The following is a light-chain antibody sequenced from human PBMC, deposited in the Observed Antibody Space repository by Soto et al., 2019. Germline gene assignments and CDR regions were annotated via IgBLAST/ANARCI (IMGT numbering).Light chain of an antibody. CDR2: DVS. V-gene: IGKV1-5*01. J-gene: IGKJ5*01. CDR1: QSISNR. Sequence: DIQMTQSPSTLSASLGDRVTITCRASQSISNRLAWYQQRPGKGPELLIYDVSSLQSGVPSRFSGSGSGTDFVLTISSLQPEDSATYYCQQLDSMPITFGQGTRLEIK. CDR3: QQLDSMPIT.